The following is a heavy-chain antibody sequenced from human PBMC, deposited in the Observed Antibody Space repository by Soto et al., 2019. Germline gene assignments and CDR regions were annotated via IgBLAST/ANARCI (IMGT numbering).Heavy chain of an antibody. CDR3: ARKYCSSTSCSQGYYYYYMDV. V-gene: IGHV4-34*01. D-gene: IGHD2-2*01. CDR2: INHSGST. Sequence: SETLSLTCAVYGGSFSGYYWSWIHQPPGKGLEWIGEINHSGSTNYNPSLKSRVTISVDTSKNQFSLKLSSVTAADTAVYYCARKYCSSTSCSQGYYYYYMDVWGKGTTVTVSS. CDR1: GGSFSGYY. J-gene: IGHJ6*03.